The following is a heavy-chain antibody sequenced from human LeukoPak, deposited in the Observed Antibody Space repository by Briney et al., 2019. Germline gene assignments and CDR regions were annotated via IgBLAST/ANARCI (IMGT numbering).Heavy chain of an antibody. V-gene: IGHV3-30-3*01. D-gene: IGHD3-22*01. CDR1: GFTFSSYA. Sequence: GGSLRLSCAASGFTFSSYAMHWVRQAPGKGLEWVAVISYDGSNKYYADSVKGRFTISRDNSKNTLYLQMNGLRAEDTAVYYCAREQFLGDYDSSGPSDYWGQGTLVTVSS. J-gene: IGHJ4*02. CDR2: ISYDGSNK. CDR3: AREQFLGDYDSSGPSDY.